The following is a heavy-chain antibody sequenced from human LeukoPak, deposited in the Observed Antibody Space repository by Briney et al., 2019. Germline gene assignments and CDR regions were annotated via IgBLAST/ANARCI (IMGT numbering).Heavy chain of an antibody. D-gene: IGHD6-19*01. CDR3: ARDRSSGWSGNWFDP. Sequence: GGSLRLSCAASGFTLSSYEMNWVRQAPGKGLEWISYISRSGTSTLYADSVQGRFTISRDNAKNSLYLQMNGLRAEDTGIYYCARDRSSGWSGNWFDPWGQGTLVTVSS. J-gene: IGHJ5*02. V-gene: IGHV3-48*03. CDR2: ISRSGTST. CDR1: GFTLSSYE.